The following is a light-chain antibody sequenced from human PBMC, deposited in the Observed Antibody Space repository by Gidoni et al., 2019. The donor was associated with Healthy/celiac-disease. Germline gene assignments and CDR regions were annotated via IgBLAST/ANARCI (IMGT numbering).Light chain of an antibody. V-gene: IGKV1-5*01. Sequence: DIQMTQSPSTLSASVGDRVTITCRASQSISSCLDWYQQKPGKAPQLLIYDDLSLESGVASRFSGREAGTELSLTISSLEPDGFATYYWQQYNSYRTFGQGTKVEIK. J-gene: IGKJ1*01. CDR1: QSISSC. CDR3: QQYNSYRT. CDR2: DDL.